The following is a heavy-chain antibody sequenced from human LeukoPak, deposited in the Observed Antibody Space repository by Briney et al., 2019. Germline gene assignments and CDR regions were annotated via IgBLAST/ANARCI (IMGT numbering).Heavy chain of an antibody. V-gene: IGHV3-48*03. D-gene: IGHD6-19*01. J-gene: IGHJ4*02. CDR2: ISSSRSDT. Sequence: PGGSLRLSCAASGFTFSSYEMNWVRQAPGKGLEWVSYISSSRSDTNYADSVKGRFTISRDNAKDSLYLQMKSLRAEDTAVYYCAKDLYSSGFDYWGQGTLVTVSS. CDR1: GFTFSSYE. CDR3: AKDLYSSGFDY.